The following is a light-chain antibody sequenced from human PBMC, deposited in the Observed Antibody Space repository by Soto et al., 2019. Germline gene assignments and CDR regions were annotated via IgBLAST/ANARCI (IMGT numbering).Light chain of an antibody. CDR3: QQYNDWPRT. V-gene: IGKV3-15*01. J-gene: IGKJ1*01. CDR2: GAS. Sequence: EIVMTQSPATLSVSPGERATLSCGASQSISTNLAWYQQRPGQAPRLLFYGASTRATGIPARFSGSGSETEFTLTISSLQSEDFAVYYCQQYNDWPRTFGQGTKVEI. CDR1: QSISTN.